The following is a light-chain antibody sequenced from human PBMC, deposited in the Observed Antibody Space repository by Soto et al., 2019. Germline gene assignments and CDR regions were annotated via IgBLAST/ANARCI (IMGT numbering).Light chain of an antibody. CDR1: ETVATN. CDR3: QQYFEWPPMT. V-gene: IGKV3-15*01. Sequence: VMTQSPATLSVSPGERATLSCWASETVATNLAWYQQKPGQAPRLLISGASTRAAGISDRFRGSGSGTEFTLTIISLLSEDSAIYYCQQYFEWPPMTFGQGTKVEI. CDR2: GAS. J-gene: IGKJ1*01.